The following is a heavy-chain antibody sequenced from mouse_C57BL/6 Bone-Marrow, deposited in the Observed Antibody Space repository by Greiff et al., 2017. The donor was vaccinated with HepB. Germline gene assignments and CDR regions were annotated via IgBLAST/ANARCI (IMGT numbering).Heavy chain of an antibody. CDR2: IDPENGDT. CDR1: GFNIKDDY. Sequence: EVKLQESGAELVRPGASVKLSCTASGFNIKDDYMHWVKQRPEQGLEWIGWIDPENGDTEYASKFQGKATITADTSSNTAYLQLSSLTSEDTAVYYCTTRYSNLWYFDVWGTGTTVTVSS. J-gene: IGHJ1*03. V-gene: IGHV14-4*01. CDR3: TTRYSNLWYFDV. D-gene: IGHD2-5*01.